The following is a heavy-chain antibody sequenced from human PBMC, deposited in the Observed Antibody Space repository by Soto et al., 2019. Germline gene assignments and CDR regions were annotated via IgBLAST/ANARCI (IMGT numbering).Heavy chain of an antibody. Sequence: SETLSLTCTVSGGSISSGGYYWSWIRQHPGKGLEWIGYIYYSGSTNYNPSLKSRVTISVDTSKNQFSLKLSSVTAADTAVYYCARLSSGFNYYYYGMDVWGQGTTVTVSS. CDR1: GGSISSGGYY. CDR3: ARLSSGFNYYYYGMDV. CDR2: IYYSGST. V-gene: IGHV4-61*08. J-gene: IGHJ6*02. D-gene: IGHD6-19*01.